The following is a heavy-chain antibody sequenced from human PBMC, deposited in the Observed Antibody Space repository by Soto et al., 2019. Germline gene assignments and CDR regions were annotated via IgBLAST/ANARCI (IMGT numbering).Heavy chain of an antibody. Sequence: GGSLILSCAASGFTFSSYSMNWVRQAPGKGLEWVSSISSSSSYIYYADSVKGRFTISRDNAKNSLYLQMNSLRAEDTAVYYCACARYCSGGSCHDYWGQGSLVTVSS. D-gene: IGHD2-15*01. J-gene: IGHJ4*02. CDR3: ACARYCSGGSCHDY. CDR2: ISSSSSYI. CDR1: GFTFSSYS. V-gene: IGHV3-21*01.